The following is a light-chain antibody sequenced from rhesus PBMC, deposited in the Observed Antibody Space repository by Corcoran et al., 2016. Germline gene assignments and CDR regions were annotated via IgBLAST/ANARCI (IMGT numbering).Light chain of an antibody. J-gene: IGLJ1*01. CDR2: EVS. CDR3: SSYARSNTYM. CDR1: SSDIGGYNY. V-gene: IGLV2-32*02. Sequence: QAALTQPRSVSGSPGQSVTISCTGTSSDIGGYNYVSWYQQHPGTAPKLMIYEVSKRPSGVSDRFSGSKSGTTASLTISGLQAEDEADYYGSSYARSNTYMFGAGTRLTVL.